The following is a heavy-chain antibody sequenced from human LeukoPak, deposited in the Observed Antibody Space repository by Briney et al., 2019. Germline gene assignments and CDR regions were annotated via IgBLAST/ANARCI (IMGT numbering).Heavy chain of an antibody. CDR1: GFTFSSYA. V-gene: IGHV3-23*01. CDR2: ISGSGGNT. Sequence: GGTLRLSSAASGFTFSSYAMSWVRQAPGKGLEWVSAISGSGGNTYYADSVKGRFTISRDNSKNTLYLQMNSLRAEDTAVYYCAKGPYSGFSWGQGTLVTVSS. CDR3: AKGPYSGFS. J-gene: IGHJ5*02. D-gene: IGHD1-26*01.